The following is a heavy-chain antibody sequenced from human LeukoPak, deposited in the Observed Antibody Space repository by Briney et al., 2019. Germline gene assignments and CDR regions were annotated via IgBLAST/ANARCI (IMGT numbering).Heavy chain of an antibody. V-gene: IGHV1-69*13. J-gene: IGHJ3*02. CDR1: GCTFSSYA. CDR3: ARDRVVGLGIDNAFDI. CDR2: IIPVFGTA. Sequence: ASVKFSCKASGCTFSSYAISWVRQAPGQGLEWMGGIIPVFGTANYAQKFQGRVTITADESTSTAYMELSSLRSEDTAVYYCARDRVVGLGIDNAFDIWGHGTMVTVSS. D-gene: IGHD2-15*01.